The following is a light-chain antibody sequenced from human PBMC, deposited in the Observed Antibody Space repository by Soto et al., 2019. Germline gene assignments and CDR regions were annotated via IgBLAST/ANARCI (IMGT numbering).Light chain of an antibody. CDR1: QSVSSY. J-gene: IGKJ4*01. CDR3: QQRSNWPPLT. V-gene: IGKV3-11*01. Sequence: SVLTQSPATLSFSPGEIATLSCSASQSVSSYLAWYQQKPGQAPRLLIYDASNRATGIPARFSGSGSGTDFTLTISSLEPEDFAVYYCQQRSNWPPLTFGGGTKVDI. CDR2: DAS.